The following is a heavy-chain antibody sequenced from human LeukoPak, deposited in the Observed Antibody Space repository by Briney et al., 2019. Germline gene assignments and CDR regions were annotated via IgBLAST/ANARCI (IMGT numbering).Heavy chain of an antibody. D-gene: IGHD6-13*01. CDR1: GGAVISGSSY. J-gene: IGHJ6*02. V-gene: IGHV4-39*07. CDR3: ARAHSIASYYYGVDV. CDR2: IFYSGST. Sequence: SETLSLTCTVSGGAVISGSSYWGWIRQPPGKGLEWIGNIFYSGSTYYNPSLQSRVTISLDTSQNQFSLTLNSVTAADTAVYYCARAHSIASYYYGVDVWGQGTTVTVSS.